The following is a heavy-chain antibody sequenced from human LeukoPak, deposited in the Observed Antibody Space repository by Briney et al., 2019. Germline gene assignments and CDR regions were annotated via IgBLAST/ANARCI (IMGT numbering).Heavy chain of an antibody. V-gene: IGHV4-59*12. D-gene: IGHD4-11*01. CDR1: GGSISSYY. CDR2: IYYSGST. Sequence: SESLSLTCTVSGGSISSYYWSWIRQPPGQGLEWVGYIYYSGSTNYNPSLKSRVTISVDKSKYQLSLKLNSVTAADTAVYYCTRGVDYQFDPWGQGTLVTVSS. CDR3: TRGVDYQFDP. J-gene: IGHJ5*02.